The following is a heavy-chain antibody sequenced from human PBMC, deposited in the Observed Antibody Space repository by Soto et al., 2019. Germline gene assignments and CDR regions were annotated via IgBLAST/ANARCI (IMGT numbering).Heavy chain of an antibody. V-gene: IGHV1-2*04. CDR3: ARGSCSGGSCXWGAFAI. CDR2: INPNSGGT. J-gene: IGHJ3*02. CDR1: GYTFTGYY. Sequence: ASVKVSCKASGYTFTGYYMHWVRQAPGQGLEWMGWINPNSGGTNYAQKFQGWVTMTRDTSISTAYMELSRLRSDDTAVYYCARGSCSGGSCXWGAFAIWGQGTMVTVSS. D-gene: IGHD2-15*01.